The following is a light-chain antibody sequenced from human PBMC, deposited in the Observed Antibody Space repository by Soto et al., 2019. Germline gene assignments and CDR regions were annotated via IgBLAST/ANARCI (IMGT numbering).Light chain of an antibody. CDR1: SSDVGSYNL. Sequence: HSVLTHAVSGSRSPVEALPITYKGTSSDVGSYNLVSWYQQHPGKAPKLMIYEGSKRPSGVSNRFSGSKSGNTASLTISGFQAEDEADYYCCSYAGSSTYVFGTGTKVTVL. V-gene: IGLV2-23*01. J-gene: IGLJ1*01. CDR2: EGS. CDR3: CSYAGSSTYV.